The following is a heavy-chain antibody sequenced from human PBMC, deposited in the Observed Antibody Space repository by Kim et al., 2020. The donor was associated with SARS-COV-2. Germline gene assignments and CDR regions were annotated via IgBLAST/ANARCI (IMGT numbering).Heavy chain of an antibody. D-gene: IGHD5-12*01. J-gene: IGHJ4*02. V-gene: IGHV3-15*01. CDR3: TTEPRGYSGYDFDY. Sequence: APVKGRFTISRDTSKTTLYLQMNSLKTEDTAVYYCTTEPRGYSGYDFDYWGQGTLVTVSS.